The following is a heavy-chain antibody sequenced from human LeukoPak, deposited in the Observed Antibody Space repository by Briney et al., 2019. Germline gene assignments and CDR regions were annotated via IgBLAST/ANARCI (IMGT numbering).Heavy chain of an antibody. Sequence: PGRSLRLSCAASGFTFDDYAMHWVRQAPGKGLEWVSGISWNSGSIGYADSVKGRFTISRDNAKNSLYLQMSSLRAEDTALYYCAKVYGSGKPPYYYYGMDVWGQGTTVTVSS. J-gene: IGHJ6*02. D-gene: IGHD3-10*01. CDR1: GFTFDDYA. V-gene: IGHV3-9*01. CDR2: ISWNSGSI. CDR3: AKVYGSGKPPYYYYGMDV.